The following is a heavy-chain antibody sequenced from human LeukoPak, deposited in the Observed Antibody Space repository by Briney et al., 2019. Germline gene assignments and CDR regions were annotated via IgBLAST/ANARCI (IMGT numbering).Heavy chain of an antibody. V-gene: IGHV4-34*01. J-gene: IGHJ5*02. D-gene: IGHD5-18*01. CDR3: ARGGYSYGRRFDP. CDR1: GGSFSGYY. Sequence: PSETLSLTCAVYGGSFSGYYWSWIRQPPGKGLEWIGEINHSGSTNYNPSLKSRVTISVDTSKNQFSLKLSSVTAADTAVYYCARGGYSYGRRFDPWGQGTLVTVSS. CDR2: INHSGST.